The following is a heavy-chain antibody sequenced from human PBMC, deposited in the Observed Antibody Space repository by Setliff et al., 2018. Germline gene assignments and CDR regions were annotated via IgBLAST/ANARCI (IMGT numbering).Heavy chain of an antibody. CDR2: TIPIFGTT. Sequence: ASVKVSCKASGGTFSSYGISWVRQAPGQGLEWMGGTIPIFGTTDYAQKFRGRVTIITDESTSTAFMQLSSLRSEDTAVYYCVREGVDSRSSTDYRYYMDVWGTGTTVTAP. J-gene: IGHJ6*03. CDR1: GGTFSSYG. V-gene: IGHV1-69*05. D-gene: IGHD3-22*01. CDR3: VREGVDSRSSTDYRYYMDV.